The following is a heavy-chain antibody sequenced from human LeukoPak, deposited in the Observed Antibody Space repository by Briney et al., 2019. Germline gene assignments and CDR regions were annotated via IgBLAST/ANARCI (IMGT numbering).Heavy chain of an antibody. Sequence: SETLSLTCTVSGGSISSGDYYWSWIHQPPGKGLEWIGYIYYSGSTCYNPSLKSRVTISVDTSKNQFSLKLSSVTAADTAVYYCARVRYSSSWTPPHYYYYYMDVWGKGTTVTVSS. CDR3: ARVRYSSSWTPPHYYYYYMDV. CDR2: IYYSGST. V-gene: IGHV4-30-4*08. J-gene: IGHJ6*03. CDR1: GGSISSGDYY. D-gene: IGHD6-13*01.